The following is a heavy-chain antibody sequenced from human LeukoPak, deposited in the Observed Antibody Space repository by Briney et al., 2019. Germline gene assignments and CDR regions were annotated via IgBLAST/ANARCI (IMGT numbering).Heavy chain of an antibody. CDR3: AGHDGPYYYYYMDV. Sequence: PSETLSLXCAVSGGSISSSDYYWGWIRQPPGKGQEWIGSVYYSGNTYYNPSLKSRVTISVDTSKNQFSLKLNSVTAADTAVYYCAGHDGPYYYYYMDVWGKGTTVTVSS. V-gene: IGHV4-39*01. J-gene: IGHJ6*03. CDR1: GGSISSSDYY. CDR2: VYYSGNT. D-gene: IGHD5-24*01.